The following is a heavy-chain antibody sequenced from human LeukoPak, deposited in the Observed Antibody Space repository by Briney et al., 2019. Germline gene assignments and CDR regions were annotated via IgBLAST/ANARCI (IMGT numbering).Heavy chain of an antibody. V-gene: IGHV1-69*05. CDR2: IIPISGIA. J-gene: IGHJ6*03. CDR3: ARGLQYQLFKALRYYYMDV. CDR1: GGTFSSHA. Sequence: SVKVSCKASGGTFSSHAIAWVRQAPGQGPEWMGGIIPISGIADYAQKFQGRVTITTDESTSTAYMELRSLTSDDTAVYYCARGLQYQLFKALRYYYMDVWGEGTTVTVSS. D-gene: IGHD2-2*01.